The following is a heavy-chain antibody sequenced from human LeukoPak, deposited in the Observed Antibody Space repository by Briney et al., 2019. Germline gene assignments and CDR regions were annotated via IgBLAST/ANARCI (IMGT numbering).Heavy chain of an antibody. CDR2: ISGSGGST. V-gene: IGHV3-23*01. CDR1: GFTFSSYG. Sequence: GGSLRLSCAASGFTFSSYGMSWVRQAPGKGLEWVSAISGSGGSTYYADSVKGRFTISRDNSKNTLYLQMNSLRAEDTAVYYCAKGVVVPAAWYYFDYWGQGTLVTVSS. CDR3: AKGVVVPAAWYYFDY. D-gene: IGHD2-2*01. J-gene: IGHJ4*02.